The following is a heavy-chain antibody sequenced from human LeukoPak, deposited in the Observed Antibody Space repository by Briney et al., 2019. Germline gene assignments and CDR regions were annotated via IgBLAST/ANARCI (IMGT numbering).Heavy chain of an antibody. CDR2: INPNSGGT. Sequence: ASVTVTFTSSGYTFTVYYMHLVRQAPGQGIELMGWINPNSGGTNYAQKFQGRVTMTRDTSISTAYMELSRLRSDDTAVYYCARVLRYYDSSGYSDAFDIWGQGTMVTVSS. D-gene: IGHD3-22*01. CDR3: ARVLRYYDSSGYSDAFDI. V-gene: IGHV1-2*02. J-gene: IGHJ3*02. CDR1: GYTFTVYY.